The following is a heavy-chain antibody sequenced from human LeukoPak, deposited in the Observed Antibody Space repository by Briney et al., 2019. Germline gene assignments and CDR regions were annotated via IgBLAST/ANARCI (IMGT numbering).Heavy chain of an antibody. D-gene: IGHD2-2*02. CDR1: GYTFTELS. CDR2: FDPEDGET. V-gene: IGHV1-24*01. CDR3: ATSSARYCSSTSCYTYYNWFDP. Sequence: GASVKVSCKVSGYTFTELSMHWVRQAPGKGLEWMGVFDPEDGETIYAQKFQGRVTMTEDTSTDTAYMELSSLRSEDTAVYYCATSSARYCSSTSCYTYYNWFDPWGQGTLVTVSS. J-gene: IGHJ5*02.